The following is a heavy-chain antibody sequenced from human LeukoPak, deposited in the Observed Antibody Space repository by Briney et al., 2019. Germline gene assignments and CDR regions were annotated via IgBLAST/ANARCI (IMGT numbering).Heavy chain of an antibody. CDR1: GGSISSYY. CDR2: IYYSGST. D-gene: IGHD1-7*01. CDR3: ASGITGTDLDY. V-gene: IGHV4-59*01. Sequence: PSETLSLTCTVSGGSISSYYWSWIRQPPGKGLEWIGYIYYSGSTNYNPSLKSRVTISVNTSKNQFSLKLSSVTAADTAVYYCASGITGTDLDYWGQGTLVTVSS. J-gene: IGHJ4*02.